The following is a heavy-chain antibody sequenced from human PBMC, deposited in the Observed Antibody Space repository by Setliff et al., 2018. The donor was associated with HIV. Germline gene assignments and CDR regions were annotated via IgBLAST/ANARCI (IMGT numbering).Heavy chain of an antibody. D-gene: IGHD6-19*01. J-gene: IGHJ4*02. Sequence: GGSLRLSCAASGFTFSNAWMSWVRQAPGKGLEWVGRIKSKTDGGTTDYAAPVKGRFTISRDDSKNTLYLQMNSLRAEDTAVYYCARDPGIAVAGKLLDYWGQGTLVTVSS. V-gene: IGHV3-15*01. CDR2: IKSKTDGGTT. CDR1: GFTFSNAW. CDR3: ARDPGIAVAGKLLDY.